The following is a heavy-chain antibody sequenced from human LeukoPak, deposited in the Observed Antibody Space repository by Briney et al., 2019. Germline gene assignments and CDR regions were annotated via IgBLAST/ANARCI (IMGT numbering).Heavy chain of an antibody. J-gene: IGHJ4*02. V-gene: IGHV4-30-2*01. CDR3: ARSRIAVAPADF. CDR1: GGSISSGGYS. Sequence: SETLSLTCAVSGGSISSGGYSWSWIRQPPGKGLEWIGYIYHSGSTYYNPSLKSRVTISVDRSKNQFSLKLSSVTAADTAIYYCARSRIAVAPADFWGQGILVTVSS. D-gene: IGHD6-19*01. CDR2: IYHSGST.